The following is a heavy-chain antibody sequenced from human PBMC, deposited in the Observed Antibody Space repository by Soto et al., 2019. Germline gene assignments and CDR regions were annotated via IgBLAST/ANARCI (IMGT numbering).Heavy chain of an antibody. CDR2: IIPIFGTA. D-gene: IGHD4-17*01. J-gene: IGHJ6*02. Sequence: QVQLVQSGAEVKKPGSSVKVSCKASGGTFSSYAISWVRQAPGQGLEWMGGIIPIFGTANYAQKFQGRVTITADESTSTAYMELSSLRSEDTAVYYCARALDDYGDYSAHLSYCYYYGMDVWGQGTTVTVSS. V-gene: IGHV1-69*01. CDR1: GGTFSSYA. CDR3: ARALDDYGDYSAHLSYCYYYGMDV.